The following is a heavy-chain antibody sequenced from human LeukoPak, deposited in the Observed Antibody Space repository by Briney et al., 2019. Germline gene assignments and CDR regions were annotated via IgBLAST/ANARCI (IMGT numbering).Heavy chain of an antibody. J-gene: IGHJ5*02. CDR1: GYTFTSYG. Sequence: ASVKVSCKSSGYTFTSYGISWVRQAPGQGLEWMGWISAYNGNTNYAQKLQGRVTMTTDTSTSTAYMELRSLRSDDTAVYYCARDTQTDLDYSNSNWFDPWGQGTLVTVSS. D-gene: IGHD4-11*01. CDR2: ISAYNGNT. CDR3: ARDTQTDLDYSNSNWFDP. V-gene: IGHV1-18*01.